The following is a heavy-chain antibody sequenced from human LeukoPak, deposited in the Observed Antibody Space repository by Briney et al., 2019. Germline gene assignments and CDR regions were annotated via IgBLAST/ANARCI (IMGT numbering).Heavy chain of an antibody. CDR2: INHSGST. CDR3: ASSPPSCGGDCYSGGPFDY. V-gene: IGHV4-34*01. Sequence: SETLSLTCAVYGGSSSGYYWSWIRQPPGKGLEWIGEINHSGSTNYNPSLKSRVTISVDTSKNQFSLKLSSVTAADTAVYYCASSPPSCGGDCYSGGPFDYWGQGTLVTVSS. D-gene: IGHD2-21*02. CDR1: GGSSSGYY. J-gene: IGHJ4*02.